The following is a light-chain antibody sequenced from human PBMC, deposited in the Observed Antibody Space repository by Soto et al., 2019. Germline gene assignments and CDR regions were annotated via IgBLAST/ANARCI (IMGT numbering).Light chain of an antibody. Sequence: EIVLTQSPATLSLSPGERATRSCRASQSVGTYFAWYQQKPGQAPRLLIYDSSNRATGIPARFSGSGSGTDFTLTISSLEPEDFAVYYCQQRRDWPSTFGGGTKVEIK. CDR2: DSS. J-gene: IGKJ4*01. CDR3: QQRRDWPST. CDR1: QSVGTY. V-gene: IGKV3-11*01.